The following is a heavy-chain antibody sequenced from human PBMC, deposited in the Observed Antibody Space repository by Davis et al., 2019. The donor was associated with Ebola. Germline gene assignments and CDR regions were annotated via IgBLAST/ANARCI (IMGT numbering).Heavy chain of an antibody. J-gene: IGHJ4*02. CDR2: INPNSGGT. Sequence: ASVKVSCKASGYTFTGYYMHWVRQAPGQGLEWMGWINPNSGGTNYAQKFQGRVTMTRDTSISTAYMELSRLRSDDTAVYYCASHSGSYYRGYFDYWGQGTLVTVSS. CDR1: GYTFTGYY. V-gene: IGHV1-2*02. D-gene: IGHD1-26*01. CDR3: ASHSGSYYRGYFDY.